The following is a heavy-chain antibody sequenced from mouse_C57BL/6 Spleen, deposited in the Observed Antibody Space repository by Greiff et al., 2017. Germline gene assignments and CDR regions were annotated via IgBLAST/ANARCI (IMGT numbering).Heavy chain of an antibody. Sequence: QVQLKESGAELVRPGTSVKVSCKASGYAFTNYLIEWVKQRPGQGLEWIGVINPGSGGTNYNEKFKGKATLTADKSSSAAYMQLSSLTSEDSAVYYCARSDETYYYAMDYWGQGTSVTVSS. V-gene: IGHV1-54*01. J-gene: IGHJ4*01. CDR2: INPGSGGT. CDR1: GYAFTNYL. CDR3: ARSDETYYYAMDY.